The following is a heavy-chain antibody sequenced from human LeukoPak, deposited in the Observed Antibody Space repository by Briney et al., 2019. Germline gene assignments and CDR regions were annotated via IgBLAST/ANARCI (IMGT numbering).Heavy chain of an antibody. CDR3: AKFGGYNHYFDY. CDR1: GFTFSSHA. Sequence: GGSLRLPCPASGFTFSSHAMSWVRQAPRKGLEWVSAISGSGGSTYYADSVKGRFTISRDNSKNTLYLQMNSLRAEDTAVYYCAKFGGYNHYFDYWGQGTLVTVSS. J-gene: IGHJ4*02. CDR2: ISGSGGST. V-gene: IGHV3-23*01. D-gene: IGHD5-24*01.